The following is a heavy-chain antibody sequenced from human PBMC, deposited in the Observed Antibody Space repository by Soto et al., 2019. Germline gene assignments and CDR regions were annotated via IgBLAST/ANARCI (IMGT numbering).Heavy chain of an antibody. CDR2: IWYDGSNK. CDR3: ARDPGYGSGWYHQVPDY. J-gene: IGHJ4*02. D-gene: IGHD6-19*01. CDR1: GFTFSSNG. V-gene: IGHV3-33*01. Sequence: QVQLVESGGGVVQPGRSLRLSCAASGFTFSSNGMHWVRQAPGKGLEWVAVIWYDGSNKYYADSVKGRFTISRDNSKNALYLQMNSLRAEDTAVYYCARDPGYGSGWYHQVPDYWGQGTLFTVSS.